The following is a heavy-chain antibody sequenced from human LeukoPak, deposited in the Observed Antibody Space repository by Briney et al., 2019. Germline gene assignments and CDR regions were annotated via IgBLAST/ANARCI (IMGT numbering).Heavy chain of an antibody. D-gene: IGHD3-10*01. V-gene: IGHV4-59*01. J-gene: IGHJ6*03. CDR1: GGSISSYY. Sequence: KPSETLSLTCTVSGGSISSYYWGWIRQPPRKGLEWIGCIHYTGSTNYNPSLKSRVTISVDTSKNQFSLKLSSVTAADTAVYYCARVEEGYGSGRRENYYYYYMDVWGKGTTVTISS. CDR2: IHYTGST. CDR3: ARVEEGYGSGRRENYYYYYMDV.